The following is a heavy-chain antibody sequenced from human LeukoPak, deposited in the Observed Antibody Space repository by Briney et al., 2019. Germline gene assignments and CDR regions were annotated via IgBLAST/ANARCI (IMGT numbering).Heavy chain of an antibody. CDR2: ISYDGSNK. J-gene: IGHJ4*02. CDR1: GFTFSSYG. CDR3: AKAAYYYDSSGYLPHYYFDY. D-gene: IGHD3-22*01. V-gene: IGHV3-30*18. Sequence: GGSLRLSCAASGFTFSSYGMHWVRQAPGKGLEWVAVISYDGSNKYYADSVKGRFTISRDNSKNTLYLQMNSLRAEDTAVYYCAKAAYYYDSSGYLPHYYFDYWGQGTLVTVSS.